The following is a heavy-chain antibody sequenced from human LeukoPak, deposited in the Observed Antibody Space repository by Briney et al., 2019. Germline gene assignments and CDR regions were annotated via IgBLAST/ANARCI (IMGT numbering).Heavy chain of an antibody. J-gene: IGHJ4*02. D-gene: IGHD3-22*01. CDR1: GGTFSSYA. Sequence: SVKVSCKASGGTFSSYAISWVRQAPGQGLEWMGRIIPILGIANYAQKFQGRVTITADKSTSTAYMELSSLRSEDTAVYYCARSAYYYDSSGYYFDYWGQGTLVTVSS. V-gene: IGHV1-69*04. CDR3: ARSAYYYDSSGYYFDY. CDR2: IIPILGIA.